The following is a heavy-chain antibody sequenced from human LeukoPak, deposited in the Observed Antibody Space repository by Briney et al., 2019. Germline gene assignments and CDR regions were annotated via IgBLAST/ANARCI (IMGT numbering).Heavy chain of an antibody. CDR1: GGSISSSDYY. Sequence: SETLSLTCTVSGGSISSSDYYWCWIRQSVGKRLEWIGRLNPSGSTYYNPSLKSRLTLSLDPSESQFSLKLSSVTAADTALYYCARGRPYGDYFDYWGQGTLVTVSS. D-gene: IGHD4-17*01. J-gene: IGHJ4*02. CDR2: LNPSGST. CDR3: ARGRPYGDYFDY. V-gene: IGHV4-61*02.